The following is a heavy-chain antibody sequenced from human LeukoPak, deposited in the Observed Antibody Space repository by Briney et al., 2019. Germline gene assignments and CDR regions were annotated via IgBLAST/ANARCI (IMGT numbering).Heavy chain of an antibody. J-gene: IGHJ3*02. V-gene: IGHV3-66*02. Sequence: GGSLRLSCAASGFTVSSNYMSWVRQAPGKGLEWVSVIYSGGSTYYADSVKGRFTISRDNSKNTLYLQMNSMRAEDTAVYYCARDLRYCSSTSCYRGAFDIWGLGTMVTVSS. CDR3: ARDLRYCSSTSCYRGAFDI. CDR2: IYSGGST. CDR1: GFTVSSNY. D-gene: IGHD2-2*01.